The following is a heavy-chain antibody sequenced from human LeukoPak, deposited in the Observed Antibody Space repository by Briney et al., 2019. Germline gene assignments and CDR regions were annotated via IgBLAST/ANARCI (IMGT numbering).Heavy chain of an antibody. CDR2: IYQSGST. Sequence: SETLSLTCGVSGSSISSGHYWGWIRQPPGKGLEWIGSIYQSGSTYYNPSLKSRVTVSLDTSKNQFSLRLSSVTAADTAVYYCASPGGAVAIEYFHHWGQGTLVTASS. CDR1: GSSISSGHY. V-gene: IGHV4-38-2*01. CDR3: ASPGGAVAIEYFHH. D-gene: IGHD6-19*01. J-gene: IGHJ1*01.